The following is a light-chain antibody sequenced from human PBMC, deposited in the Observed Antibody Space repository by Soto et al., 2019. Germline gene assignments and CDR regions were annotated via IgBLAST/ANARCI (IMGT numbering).Light chain of an antibody. J-gene: IGLJ1*01. V-gene: IGLV2-8*01. Sequence: QSALTQPPSASGSPGQSVTISCTGTSSDVGGYNYVSWYQHHPGKAPKLMIYEVTKRPSGVPDRFSGSKSGNTASLTVSGLQAEDEADYYCSSYAGSSNYVFGTGTKVTV. CDR2: EVT. CDR3: SSYAGSSNYV. CDR1: SSDVGGYNY.